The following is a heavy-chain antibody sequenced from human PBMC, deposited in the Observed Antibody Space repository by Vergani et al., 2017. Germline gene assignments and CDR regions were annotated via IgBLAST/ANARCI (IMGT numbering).Heavy chain of an antibody. V-gene: IGHV1-18*04. CDR3: ARDPGFRGSYYYYYYMDV. Sequence: QVQLVQSGAEVKKPGASVKVSCKASGYTFTSYGISWVRQAPGQGLEWMGWISAYNGNTNYAQKLQGRVTMTTDTSTGTAYMELRSLRSDDTAVYYCARDPGFRGSYYYYYYMDVWGKGTTVTVSS. CDR2: ISAYNGNT. D-gene: IGHD3-16*01. CDR1: GYTFTSYG. J-gene: IGHJ6*03.